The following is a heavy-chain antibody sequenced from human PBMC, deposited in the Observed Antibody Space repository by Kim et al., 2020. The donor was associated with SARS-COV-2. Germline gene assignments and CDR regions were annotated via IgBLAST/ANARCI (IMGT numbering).Heavy chain of an antibody. J-gene: IGHJ4*02. Sequence: GGSLRLSCAASGFTFSNFWMSWVRQAPGKGLEWVANIKQDGSDKYYVDSVKGRFTISRDNDKNSLYLQMNNLRAEDTAVYYCARIGATAGVKGSDYWGQGTLVTVSS. V-gene: IGHV3-7*01. CDR2: IKQDGSDK. D-gene: IGHD1-26*01. CDR1: GFTFSNFW. CDR3: ARIGATAGVKGSDY.